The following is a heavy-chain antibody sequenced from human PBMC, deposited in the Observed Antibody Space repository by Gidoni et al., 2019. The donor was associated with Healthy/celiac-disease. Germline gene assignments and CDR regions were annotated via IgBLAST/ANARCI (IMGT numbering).Heavy chain of an antibody. CDR2: IIPIFGTA. CDR3: ARITKYDCWSGYYVGPYGMDV. D-gene: IGHD3-3*01. J-gene: IGHJ6*02. CDR1: VGTFSSYA. Sequence: QVQLVQSGAEVKKPGSSVKVSCKASVGTFSSYAIRWGRQAPGQGLEWMGGIIPIFGTANYAQKFQGRVTITADESTSTAYMELSSLRSEDTAVYYCARITKYDCWSGYYVGPYGMDVWGQGTTVTVSS. V-gene: IGHV1-69*01.